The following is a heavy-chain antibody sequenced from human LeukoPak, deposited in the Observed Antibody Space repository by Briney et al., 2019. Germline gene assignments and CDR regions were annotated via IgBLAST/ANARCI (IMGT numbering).Heavy chain of an antibody. V-gene: IGHV4-30-2*01. Sequence: SETLSLTCTVSGGSISSGGYSWSWIRQPPGKGLEWIGYIYHSGSTYYNPSLKSRVTISVDRSKNQFSLKLSSVTAADTAVYYCARAGGYSYGPYRRHFDYWGQGTLVTVSS. D-gene: IGHD5-18*01. CDR1: GGSISSGGYS. CDR2: IYHSGST. CDR3: ARAGGYSYGPYRRHFDY. J-gene: IGHJ4*02.